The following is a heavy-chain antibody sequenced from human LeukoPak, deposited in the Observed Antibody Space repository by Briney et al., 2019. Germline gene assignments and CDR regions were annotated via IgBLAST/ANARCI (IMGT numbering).Heavy chain of an antibody. CDR2: IIPIFGTA. CDR1: GGTFSSYA. D-gene: IGHD2-8*01. CDR3: ARSPLRYCTNGVCYPFDY. Sequence: GASVKVSCKASGGTFSSYAISWVRQAPGQGLEWMGGIIPIFGTANYAQKFQGRVTITTDESTSTAYMELSSLRSEDTAVYYCARSPLRYCTNGVCYPFDYWGQGTLVTVSS. V-gene: IGHV1-69*05. J-gene: IGHJ4*02.